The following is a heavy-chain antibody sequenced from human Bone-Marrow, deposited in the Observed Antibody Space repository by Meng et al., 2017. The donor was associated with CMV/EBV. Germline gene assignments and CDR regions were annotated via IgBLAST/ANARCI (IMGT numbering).Heavy chain of an antibody. D-gene: IGHD5-24*01. J-gene: IGHJ4*02. V-gene: IGHV3-20*04. CDR1: GFTFDDSG. Sequence: GESLKISCAASGFTFDDSGMSWVRQAPGKGLEWVAGINWNGGNTGYADSVKGRFTISRDNAKNSLYLQMNSLRAEDTAFYYCATGHGDGYNARFYYWGQGALVTVSS. CDR2: INWNGGNT. CDR3: ATGHGDGYNARFYY.